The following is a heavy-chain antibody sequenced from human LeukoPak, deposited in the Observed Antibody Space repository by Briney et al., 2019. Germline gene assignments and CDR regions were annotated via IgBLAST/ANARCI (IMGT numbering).Heavy chain of an antibody. CDR3: AKSSGYSPF. CDR1: GFTFSSYA. V-gene: IGHV3-30*04. Sequence: GGSLRLSCAASGFTFSSYAMHWVRQAPGKGLEWVAVISYDGSNKYYADSVKGRFTISRDNSKNTLYLQMNSLRAEDTAVYYCAKSSGYSPFWGQGTLVTVSS. CDR2: ISYDGSNK. D-gene: IGHD3-22*01. J-gene: IGHJ4*02.